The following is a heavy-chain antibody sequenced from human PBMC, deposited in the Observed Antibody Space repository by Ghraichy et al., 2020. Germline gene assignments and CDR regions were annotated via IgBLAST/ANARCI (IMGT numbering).Heavy chain of an antibody. CDR2: ISYDGSNK. CDR1: GFTFSSYA. D-gene: IGHD2-21*02. V-gene: IGHV3-30-3*01. Sequence: GESLKISCAASGFTFSSYAMHWVRQAPGKGLEWVALISYDGSNKYYADSVKGRFTISRDNFENTLYLQVDSLRPDDTALYYCARSLAYCGGDCYLEFDYWGQGTLVTVSS. CDR3: ARSLAYCGGDCYLEFDY. J-gene: IGHJ4*02.